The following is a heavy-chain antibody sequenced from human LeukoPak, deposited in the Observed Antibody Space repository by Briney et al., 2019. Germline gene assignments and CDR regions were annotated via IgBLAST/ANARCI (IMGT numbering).Heavy chain of an antibody. D-gene: IGHD3-10*01. CDR2: VTWDGSTT. Sequence: GGSLRLSCAASGFTFDDYAMHWVRQPPGKGLEWVSLVTWDGSTTYYAGSVKGRFTISRDNSESSLHLQMNSLRSEDTAVYYCVKDKTSRGSGSYWSYGMDVWGQGTTVTVSS. CDR3: VKDKTSRGSGSYWSYGMDV. CDR1: GFTFDDYA. J-gene: IGHJ6*02. V-gene: IGHV3-43*01.